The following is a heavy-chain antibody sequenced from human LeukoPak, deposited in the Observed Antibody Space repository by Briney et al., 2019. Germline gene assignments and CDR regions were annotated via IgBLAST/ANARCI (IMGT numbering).Heavy chain of an antibody. J-gene: IGHJ3*02. CDR2: ISSSSSYI. Sequence: PGGSLRLSCAASGFTFSSYSMNWVRQAPGKGLEWVSSISSSSSYIYYADSVKGRFTISRDNSKNTLYLQMNSLRAEDTAVYYCASPGGEWSPLRAFDIWGQGTMVTVSS. V-gene: IGHV3-21*04. CDR3: ASPGGEWSPLRAFDI. CDR1: GFTFSSYS. D-gene: IGHD3-16*01.